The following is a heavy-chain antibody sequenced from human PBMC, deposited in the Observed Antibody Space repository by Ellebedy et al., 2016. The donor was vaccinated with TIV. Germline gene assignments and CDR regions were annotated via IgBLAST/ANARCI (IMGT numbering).Heavy chain of an antibody. J-gene: IGHJ3*02. CDR1: GVSVTSEYSS. Sequence: SETLSLXXAVSGVSVTSEYSSWSWIRQSPGKGLEWLGFLYYNRDTGYNPPLRFRVTMSLDTSNNHFSLQLKSVTAADTAVYYCVKNGRTGAVPFDIWGQGTMVTVSS. D-gene: IGHD4/OR15-4a*01. CDR2: LYYNRDT. V-gene: IGHV4-30-2*06. CDR3: VKNGRTGAVPFDI.